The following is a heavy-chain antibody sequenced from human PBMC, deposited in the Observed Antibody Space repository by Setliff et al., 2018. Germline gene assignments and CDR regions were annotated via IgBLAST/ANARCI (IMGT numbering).Heavy chain of an antibody. CDR3: ARHHKGYCSSTSCYRNAFDI. CDR2: IFPGNSDT. D-gene: IGHD2-2*01. J-gene: IGHJ3*02. CDR1: GYSFSSYW. Sequence: GESLKISCKGSGYSFSSYWIGWVRQMPGKGLEWMGIIFPGNSDTRYSPSFQGQVTISADKSISTAYLQWSSLKASDTAMYYCARHHKGYCSSTSCYRNAFDIWGQGTMVTVS. V-gene: IGHV5-51*01.